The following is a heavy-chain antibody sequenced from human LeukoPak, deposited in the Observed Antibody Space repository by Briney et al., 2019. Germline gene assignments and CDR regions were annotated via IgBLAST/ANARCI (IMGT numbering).Heavy chain of an antibody. V-gene: IGHV4-38-2*02. CDR1: GYSTSSGYY. Sequence: ASETLSLTCTVSGYSTSSGYYWGWIRQPPGKGLEWIGSIYHSGSTYYNPSLKSRVTISVDTSKNQFSLKLSSVTAADTAVFYCASLTTADAFDIWGQGTMVTVSS. CDR2: IYHSGST. CDR3: ASLTTADAFDI. D-gene: IGHD3-22*01. J-gene: IGHJ3*02.